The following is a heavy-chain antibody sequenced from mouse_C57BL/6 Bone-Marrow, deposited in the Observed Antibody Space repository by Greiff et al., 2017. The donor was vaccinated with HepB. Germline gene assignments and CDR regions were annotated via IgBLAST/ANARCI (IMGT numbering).Heavy chain of an antibody. CDR1: GFTFSNYW. CDR3: TGAQATYAMDY. Sequence: EVHLVESGGGLVQPGGSMKLSCVASGFTFSNYWMNWVRQSPEKGLEWVAQIRLKSDNYATHYAESVKGRFTISRDDSKSSVYLQMNNLRAEDTGIYYCTGAQATYAMDYWGQGTSVTVSS. V-gene: IGHV6-3*01. D-gene: IGHD3-2*02. J-gene: IGHJ4*01. CDR2: IRLKSDNYAT.